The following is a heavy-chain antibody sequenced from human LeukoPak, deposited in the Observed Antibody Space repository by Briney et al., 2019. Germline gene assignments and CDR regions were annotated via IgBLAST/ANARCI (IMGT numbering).Heavy chain of an antibody. CDR3: AKELDTMFFDY. V-gene: IGHV3-43*01. CDR1: GFNFDRYT. J-gene: IGHJ4*02. D-gene: IGHD3-10*02. CDR2: AGWAGGTT. Sequence: GGSLRLSCATSGFNFDRYTIHWVRQAPGKGLEWVSLAGWAGGTTFYSDSVRGRFTISRDSGRKSVYLQMNSLTTDDTAFYFCAKELDTMFFDYWGQGALVTVSS.